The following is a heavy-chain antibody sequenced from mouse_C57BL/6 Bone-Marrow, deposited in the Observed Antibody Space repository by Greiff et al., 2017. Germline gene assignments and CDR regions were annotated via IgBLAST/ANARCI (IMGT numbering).Heavy chain of an antibody. V-gene: IGHV5-6*01. J-gene: IGHJ3*01. CDR1: GFTFSSYG. CDR3: ASSSWAWFAY. D-gene: IGHD1-1*01. CDR2: ISSGGSYT. Sequence: EVKVVESGGDLVKPGGSLKLSCAASGFTFSSYGMSWVRQTPDKRLEWVATISSGGSYTYYPDSVKGRFTISRDNAKNTLYLQMSSLKSEDTAMYYCASSSWAWFAYWGQGTRVTVSA.